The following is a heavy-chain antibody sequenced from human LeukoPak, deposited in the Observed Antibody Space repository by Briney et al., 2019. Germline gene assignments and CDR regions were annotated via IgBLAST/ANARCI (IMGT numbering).Heavy chain of an antibody. CDR3: ASLGIGGY. V-gene: IGHV3-23*01. D-gene: IGHD7-27*01. CDR2: ISGNGRVT. J-gene: IGHJ4*02. CDR1: GFTFSSYV. Sequence: GGSLRLSCADSGFTFSSYVMSWVRQAPGKGLEWVSAISGNGRVTHYPDSVRGRFTISRDNSKNTVYLQMNILRAEDTAVYYCASLGIGGYWGQGTLVTVSS.